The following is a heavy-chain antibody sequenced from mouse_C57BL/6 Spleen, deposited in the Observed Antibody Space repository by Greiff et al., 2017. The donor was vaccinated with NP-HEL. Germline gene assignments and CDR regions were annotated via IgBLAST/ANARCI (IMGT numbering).Heavy chain of an antibody. CDR2: INPYNGGT. D-gene: IGHD1-1*01. J-gene: IGHJ2*01. V-gene: IGHV1-19*01. CDR1: GYTFTDYY. Sequence: EVQLQQSGPVLVKPGASVKMSCKASGYTFTDYYMNWVKQSHGKSLEWIGVINPYNGGTSYNQKFKGKATLTVDKSSSTAYMEFNSLTSEDSAVCYCYYGSSYYFDDWGQGTTLTVAS. CDR3: YYGSSYYFDD.